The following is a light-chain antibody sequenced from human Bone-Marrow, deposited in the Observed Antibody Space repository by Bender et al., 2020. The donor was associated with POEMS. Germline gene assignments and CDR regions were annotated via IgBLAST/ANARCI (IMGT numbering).Light chain of an antibody. Sequence: SYDLTQPPSVSVSPGQTASVSCSGDELGDKYVSWYQQKPGQSPVLVIYQDTRRPSGIPERFSGSNSGNTATLTISRVEAGDEADYYCQVWDSSSDHPVIFGGGTKLTVL. CDR1: ELGDKY. CDR3: QVWDSSSDHPVI. J-gene: IGLJ2*01. V-gene: IGLV3-1*01. CDR2: QDT.